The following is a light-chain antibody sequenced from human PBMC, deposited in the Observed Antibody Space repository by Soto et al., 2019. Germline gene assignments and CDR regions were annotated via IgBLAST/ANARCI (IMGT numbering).Light chain of an antibody. J-gene: IGKJ4*01. V-gene: IGKV1D-12*01. CDR1: QSISSW. Sequence: VAVTCSASQSISSWLAWYQQKLGKAPNLLIYDASTLQSGVPSRFSGSGSWTDFTLTISSLGPEALATCYCHHANSYPLTSGAGTKVDI. CDR3: HHANSYPLT. CDR2: DAS.